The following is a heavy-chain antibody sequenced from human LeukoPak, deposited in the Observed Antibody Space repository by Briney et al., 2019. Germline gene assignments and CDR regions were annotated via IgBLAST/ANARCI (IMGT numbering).Heavy chain of an antibody. CDR3: ARDSGFGYSPWVWELPGIESDLTGSNWFDP. J-gene: IGHJ5*02. CDR1: GITLSNYG. V-gene: IGHV3-23*01. CDR2: ISDSGGRT. D-gene: IGHD1-26*01. Sequence: GGSLRLSCAVSGITLSNYGMSWVRQTPGKGLEWVAGISDSGGRTNYADSVKGRFTISRDNPKNTLYLQMNSLRAEDTAVYYCARDSGFGYSPWVWELPGIESDLTGSNWFDPWGQGTLVTVSS.